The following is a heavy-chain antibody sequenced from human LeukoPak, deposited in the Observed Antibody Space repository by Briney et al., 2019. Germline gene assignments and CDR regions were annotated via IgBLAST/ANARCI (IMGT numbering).Heavy chain of an antibody. CDR2: IYYSGST. V-gene: IGHV4-39*01. CDR3: PRRAAARLSVDP. CDR1: GGSISSSXYY. Sequence: ETXXXTXAVSGGSISSSXYYWGGGRQPPXXXXXWGGSIYYSGSTYYNPSLKSRVTISVDTSKNQCSLKLSSVTAADTAVYYCPRRAAARLSVDPWGQGTLVTVSS. D-gene: IGHD6-13*01. J-gene: IGHJ5*02.